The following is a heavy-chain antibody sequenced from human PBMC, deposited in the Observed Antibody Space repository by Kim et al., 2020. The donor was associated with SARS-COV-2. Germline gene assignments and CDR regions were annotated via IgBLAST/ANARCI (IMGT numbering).Heavy chain of an antibody. CDR3: ARSAQYAFDL. CDR2: SGK. Sequence: SGKFHVDSVKGRFTSPRDNAKNSLYLQMNSLRAEDTAVYYCARSAQYAFDLWGQGTMVTVSS. J-gene: IGHJ3*01. D-gene: IGHD6-25*01. V-gene: IGHV3-7*01.